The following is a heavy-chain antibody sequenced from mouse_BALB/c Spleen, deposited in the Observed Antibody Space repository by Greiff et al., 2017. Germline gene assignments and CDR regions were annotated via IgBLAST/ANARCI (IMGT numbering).Heavy chain of an antibody. D-gene: IGHD1-3*01. Sequence: QLQQSGPELVKPGASVKISCKASGYAFSSSWMNWVKQRPGQGLEWIGRIYPGDGDTNYNGKFKGKATLTADKSSSTAYMQLSSLTSEDSAVYYCARSGLNLFAYWGQGTLVTVSA. J-gene: IGHJ3*01. CDR3: ARSGLNLFAY. V-gene: IGHV1-82*01. CDR1: GYAFSSSW. CDR2: IYPGDGDT.